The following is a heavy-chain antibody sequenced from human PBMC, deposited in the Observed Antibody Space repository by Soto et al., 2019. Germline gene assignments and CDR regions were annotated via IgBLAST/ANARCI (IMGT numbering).Heavy chain of an antibody. CDR2: IKQDGGER. V-gene: IGHV3-7*01. CDR1: GFTFSNYW. CDR3: ARELGGSHDY. J-gene: IGHJ4*02. D-gene: IGHD3-16*01. Sequence: EVQLVESGGGLVQPGGSLRLSCAASGFTFSNYWMDWVRQAPGKGLEWVANIKQDGGERYYVDSVKGRFTISRDNAKNSLYLQMHSLRAEDTAVYYCARELGGSHDYWGQGTPVTISS.